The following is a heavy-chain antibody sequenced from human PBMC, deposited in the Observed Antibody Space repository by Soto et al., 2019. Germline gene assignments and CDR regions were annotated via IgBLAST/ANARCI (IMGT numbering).Heavy chain of an antibody. CDR3: ARGAPIHAGGGNESSGYVSVF. CDR2: IYYSGST. D-gene: IGHD3-22*01. Sequence: GKGLEWIGYIYYSGSTNYNPSLKSRVTISVDTSKNQFSLKLSAVTAADTAVYYCARGAPIHAGGGNESSGYVSVFRGQGT. J-gene: IGHJ4*02. V-gene: IGHV4-59*01.